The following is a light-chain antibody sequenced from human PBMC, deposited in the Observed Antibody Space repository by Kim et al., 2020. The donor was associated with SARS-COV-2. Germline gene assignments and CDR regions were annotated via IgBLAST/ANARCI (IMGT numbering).Light chain of an antibody. Sequence: GQSITISCTGTRRDVGGYNYVPWYQQHPGKAPKLMIYDVSKRPSGVSNRFSGSKSGNTASLTISGLQAEDEADYYCSSYTSSSTLVFGGGTQLTDL. CDR3: SSYTSSSTLV. J-gene: IGLJ3*02. CDR1: RRDVGGYNY. V-gene: IGLV2-14*04. CDR2: DVS.